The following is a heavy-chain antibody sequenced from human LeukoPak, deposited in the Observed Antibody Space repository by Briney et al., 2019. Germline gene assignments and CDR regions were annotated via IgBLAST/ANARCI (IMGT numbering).Heavy chain of an antibody. Sequence: PSETLSLTCTVSGGSISSYYWSWIRQPPGKGLEWIGYIYYSGSTNYNPSLKSRVTISVDTSKNQFSLKLSPVTAADTAVYYCARGSSWVKIDYWGQGTLVTVSS. J-gene: IGHJ4*02. CDR1: GGSISSYY. V-gene: IGHV4-59*01. CDR2: IYYSGST. D-gene: IGHD6-13*01. CDR3: ARGSSWVKIDY.